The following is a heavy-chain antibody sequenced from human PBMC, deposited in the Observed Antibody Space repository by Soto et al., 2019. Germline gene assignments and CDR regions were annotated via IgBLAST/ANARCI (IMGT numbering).Heavy chain of an antibody. J-gene: IGHJ6*02. CDR2: IYTSGST. Sequence: SETLSLTCTVSGGSISSYYWSWIRQPAGKGLEWIGRIYTSGSTNYNPSLKSRVTMSVDTSKNQFSLKLSSVTAADTAVYYCATSGKNYYYYYGMDVWGQGTTVTVSS. V-gene: IGHV4-4*07. CDR1: GGSISSYY. CDR3: ATSGKNYYYYYGMDV. D-gene: IGHD3-10*01.